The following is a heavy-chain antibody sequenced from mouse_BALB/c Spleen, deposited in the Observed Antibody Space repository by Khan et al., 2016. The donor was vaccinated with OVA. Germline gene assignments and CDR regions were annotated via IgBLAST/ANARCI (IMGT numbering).Heavy chain of an antibody. CDR1: GFTFSTYG. D-gene: IGHD1-1*01. J-gene: IGHJ3*01. CDR3: ARLAYYYDSEGFAY. Sequence: VQLKESGGDVVKPGGSLKLSCAASGFTFSTYGTSWVRQTPDKRLEWVATVSTGGHYTYYPDTVKGRFTISRDNAKNTLYLQMSSLKSEDTAIFYCARLAYYYDSEGFAYWGQGTLVTVSA. V-gene: IGHV5-6*01. CDR2: VSTGGHYT.